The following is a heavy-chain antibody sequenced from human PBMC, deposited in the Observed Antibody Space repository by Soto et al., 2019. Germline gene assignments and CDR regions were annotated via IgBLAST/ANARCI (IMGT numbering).Heavy chain of an antibody. J-gene: IGHJ4*02. CDR2: ISYDGSNK. CDR1: GFTFSSYG. D-gene: IGHD3-22*01. CDR3: AKVDDSSGYYLGYFDY. V-gene: IGHV3-30*18. Sequence: GGSLRLSCAASGFTFSSYGMHWVRQAPGKGLEWVAVISYDGSNKYYADSVKGRFTISRDNSKNTLYLQMNSLRAEDTAVYYCAKVDDSSGYYLGYFDYWGQGTLVTVSS.